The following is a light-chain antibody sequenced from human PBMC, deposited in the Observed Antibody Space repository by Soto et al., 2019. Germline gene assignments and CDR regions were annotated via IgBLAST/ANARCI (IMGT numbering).Light chain of an antibody. CDR3: CSYTSSTTVV. Sequence: QSALTQPASVSGSPGQSITISCTGTISDIGGYNYVSWYQQHPGKAPQLMIYAVSNRPSGVSNRFSGSKSGNTASLTISGLQAEDEADYYCCSYTSSTTVVFGGGTKLTVL. J-gene: IGLJ2*01. CDR1: ISDIGGYNY. CDR2: AVS. V-gene: IGLV2-14*01.